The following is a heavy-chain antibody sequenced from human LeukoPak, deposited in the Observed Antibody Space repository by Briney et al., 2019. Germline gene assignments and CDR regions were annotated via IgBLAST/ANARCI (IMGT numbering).Heavy chain of an antibody. J-gene: IGHJ4*02. V-gene: IGHV3-11*06. Sequence: GGSLRLSCAASGFTFNDYYMSWIRQAPGKGLEWVSFISSSGGHTNYADSVKGQFTISRDNAKNSLYLQMNSLRAEDTAVYYCARNPGPGTLDNWGQGTLVTVSS. CDR3: ARNPGPGTLDN. CDR2: ISSSGGHT. CDR1: GFTFNDYY. D-gene: IGHD6-13*01.